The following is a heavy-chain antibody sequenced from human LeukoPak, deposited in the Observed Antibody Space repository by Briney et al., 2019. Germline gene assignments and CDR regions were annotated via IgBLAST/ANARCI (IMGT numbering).Heavy chain of an antibody. Sequence: ASVKVSCKASGYTFISFGISWVRQAPGQGLEWMGWISADNGNTNYAQKLQGRVTMTTDTSTRTAYMELRSLRSDDTAVYYCARDYVWGSYRSDYWGQGTLVTASS. CDR1: GYTFISFG. V-gene: IGHV1-18*01. CDR2: ISADNGNT. J-gene: IGHJ4*02. D-gene: IGHD3-16*02. CDR3: ARDYVWGSYRSDY.